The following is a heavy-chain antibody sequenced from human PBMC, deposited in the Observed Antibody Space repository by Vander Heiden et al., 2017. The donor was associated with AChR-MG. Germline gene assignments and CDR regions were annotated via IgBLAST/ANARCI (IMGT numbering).Heavy chain of an antibody. J-gene: IGHJ2*01. CDR2: IVIDSGGT. Sequence: QMEVDQSRPEVKEPGTSVKVPCRASGFTLSNSVIQWVRQARGQRPEWLGWIVIDSGGTDYEQRLQGRLTISKDVSTNTVYMELRSLTSEDTAVYYCAARILNPTGPTRRLDWYFDLWGRGTQVTVSS. CDR1: GFTLSNSV. CDR3: AARILNPTGPTRRLDWYFDL. V-gene: IGHV1-58*02. D-gene: IGHD2-15*01.